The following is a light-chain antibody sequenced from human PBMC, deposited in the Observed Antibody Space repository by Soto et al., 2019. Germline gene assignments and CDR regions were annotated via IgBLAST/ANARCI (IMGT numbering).Light chain of an antibody. Sequence: DIQLTQSPSFLSASVGDRVTITCRASQGISTYLAWYQQKPGNAPKLLIYAASTLQSGVPSRFSGSGSGAQFTLPIRSLQPEDYETYYCKQLSTFGRGTKVDIK. J-gene: IGKJ3*01. CDR3: KQLST. CDR1: QGISTY. V-gene: IGKV1-9*01. CDR2: AAS.